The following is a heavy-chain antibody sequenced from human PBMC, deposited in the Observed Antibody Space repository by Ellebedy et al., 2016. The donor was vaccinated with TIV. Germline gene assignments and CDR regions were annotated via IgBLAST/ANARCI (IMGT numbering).Heavy chain of an antibody. CDR2: IGFAGDT. V-gene: IGHV3-13*04. D-gene: IGHD5-12*01. CDR1: GFTFNNHD. J-gene: IGHJ3*02. Sequence: GESLKISCVASGFTFNNHDMHWVRQGVGKGLEWVSVIGFAGDTYYPASVEGRFTISRANAENSLYLQMNSLTVGDTGMYYCVRGLTYSDYDLSQNAFDIWGQGTMVTVSS. CDR3: VRGLTYSDYDLSQNAFDI.